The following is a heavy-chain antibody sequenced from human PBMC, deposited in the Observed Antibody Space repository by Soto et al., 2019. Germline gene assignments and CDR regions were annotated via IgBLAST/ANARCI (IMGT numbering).Heavy chain of an antibody. J-gene: IGHJ3*02. CDR3: ARRDTAMVPRDFDI. CDR1: SGSISSSNW. Sequence: QVQLQESGPGLVKPSGTLSLTCAVSSGSISSSNWWSWVRQPPGKGLEWIGEIYHSGSTNYNPSLQSRVTIAVDKSKNQFSRKVTSVTAADTAVYYCARRDTAMVPRDFDIWGQGTMVTVSS. V-gene: IGHV4-4*02. D-gene: IGHD5-18*01. CDR2: IYHSGST.